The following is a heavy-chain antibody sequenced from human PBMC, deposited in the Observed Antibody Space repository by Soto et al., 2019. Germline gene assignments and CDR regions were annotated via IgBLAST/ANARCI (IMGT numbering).Heavy chain of an antibody. CDR3: VRDLLGSGGHFDY. CDR1: GFIFSSFG. J-gene: IGHJ4*02. CDR2: IWYDGSNT. Sequence: GGSLRLSCAASGFIFSSFGMHWVRQAPGKGLEWVAHIWYDGSNTYYADSVKGRFTISRDNSRNTLYLQMNSLRAEDTAVYHCVRDLLGSGGHFDYWGQGTPVTVSS. D-gene: IGHD7-27*01. V-gene: IGHV3-33*01.